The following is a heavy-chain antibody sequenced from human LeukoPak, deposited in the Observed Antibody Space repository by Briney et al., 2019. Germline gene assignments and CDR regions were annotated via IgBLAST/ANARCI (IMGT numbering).Heavy chain of an antibody. CDR2: IKPDGSEE. D-gene: IGHD1/OR15-1a*01. J-gene: IGHJ4*02. CDR3: ARNKRGDY. Sequence: GGSLRLSCAASGFTFSSYWMSWVRQVPGKGLEWVANIKPDGSEENYVDSVKGRFTISRDNAKNSLYLQMNSLRAEDRAVYYCARNKRGDYWGQGALVTVSS. V-gene: IGHV3-7*01. CDR1: GFTFSSYW.